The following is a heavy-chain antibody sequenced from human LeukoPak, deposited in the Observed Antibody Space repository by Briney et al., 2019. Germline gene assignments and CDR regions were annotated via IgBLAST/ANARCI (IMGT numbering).Heavy chain of an antibody. J-gene: IGHJ4*02. CDR2: ISDYNGKT. CDR3: ARDLGISVAGPFDY. CDR1: GYTFTTYG. V-gene: IGHV1-18*01. D-gene: IGHD6-19*01. Sequence: GASVKVSCKASGYTFTTYGISWVRQAPGQGLEWMGWISDYNGKTNYAQNFQGRVTMTTDTSTSTVYMELRSLRSDDTAVYYCARDLGISVAGPFDYWGQGTLVTVSS.